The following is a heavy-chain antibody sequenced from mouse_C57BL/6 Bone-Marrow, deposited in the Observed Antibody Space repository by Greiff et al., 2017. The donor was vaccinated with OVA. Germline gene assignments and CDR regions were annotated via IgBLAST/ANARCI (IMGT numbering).Heavy chain of an antibody. D-gene: IGHD2-4*01. CDR2: IRNKANNHAT. J-gene: IGHJ4*01. V-gene: IGHV6-6*01. CDR3: TPMITTADYYAMDY. CDR1: GFTFSDAW. Sequence: EVRLVESGGGLVQPGGSMKLSCAASGFTFSDAWMDWVRQSPEKGLEWVAEIRNKANNHATYYAESVKGRFTISRDDSKSSVYLQMNSLRAEDTGIYYCTPMITTADYYAMDYWGQGTSVTVSS.